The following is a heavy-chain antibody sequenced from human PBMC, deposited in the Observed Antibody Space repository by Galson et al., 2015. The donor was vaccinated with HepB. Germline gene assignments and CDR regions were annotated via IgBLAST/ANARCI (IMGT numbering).Heavy chain of an antibody. CDR2: IYWDDDK. CDR3: AHRPLTFRYDAGGYWNYFDA. Sequence: PALVKPTQTLTLTCTLSGFSITTAGVGVGWIRQPPGRALEWLGIIYWDDDKHYSPTLKNRVAITKDTSKNLVVLTMTNMDPIDTGTYFCAHRPLTFRYDAGGYWNYFDAWSPGMLVTVSS. V-gene: IGHV2-5*02. CDR1: GFSITTAGVG. J-gene: IGHJ4*02. D-gene: IGHD3-22*01.